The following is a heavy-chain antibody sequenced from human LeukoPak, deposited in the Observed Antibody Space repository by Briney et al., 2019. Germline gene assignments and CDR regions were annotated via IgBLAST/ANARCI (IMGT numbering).Heavy chain of an antibody. D-gene: IGHD2-15*01. CDR1: GYTFTGYY. CDR3: ARGYCSGGSCRFDP. V-gene: IGHV1-2*04. CDR2: INPNSGGT. J-gene: IGHJ5*02. Sequence: ASVNVSCKASGYTFTGYYMHWVRQAPGQGLEWMGWINPNSGGTNYAQKFQGWVTMTRDTSISTAYMELSRLRSDDTAVYYCARGYCSGGSCRFDPWGQGTLVTVSS.